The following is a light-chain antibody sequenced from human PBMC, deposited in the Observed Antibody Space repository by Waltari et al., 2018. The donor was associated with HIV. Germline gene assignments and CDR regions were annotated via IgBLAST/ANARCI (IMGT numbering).Light chain of an antibody. V-gene: IGKV1-9*01. CDR2: GAS. J-gene: IGKJ3*01. CDR3: QQQTSYPLT. Sequence: DIVLTQSPPVLSASVGDRITITCRASQGIRNYLAWYQREQGRAPKLLIYGASTLADGVPSRFGGSGSGTEFTLTITRLQPEDFATYYCQQQTSYPLTFGPGTRVDVK. CDR1: QGIRNY.